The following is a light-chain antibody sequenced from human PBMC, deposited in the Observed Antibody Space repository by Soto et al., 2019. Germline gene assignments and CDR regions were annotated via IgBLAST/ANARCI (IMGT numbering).Light chain of an antibody. CDR3: QQSYSTLTWK. CDR2: AAS. CDR1: QSISSY. Sequence: DIQMTQSPSSLSASVGDRVTITFLASQSISSYLNWYQQKPGKAPKLLIYAASSLQSGVPSRFSGSGSGTDFTLTISSLQPEDFATYYCQQSYSTLTWKFGQGTKVDIK. J-gene: IGKJ1*01. V-gene: IGKV1-39*01.